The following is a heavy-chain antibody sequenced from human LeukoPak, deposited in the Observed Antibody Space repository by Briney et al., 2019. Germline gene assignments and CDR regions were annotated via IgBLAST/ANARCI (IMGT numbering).Heavy chain of an antibody. V-gene: IGHV1-2*02. CDR1: GYTFTGYY. CDR2: INPNSGGT. D-gene: IGHD3-3*01. Sequence: GSVKASCKTSGYTFTGYYMHWVRQAPGQGLEWMGWINPNSGGTNYAQKFQGRVTMSRDTSIRTGYLDLSRLRSDDTAVYYCSSEFWSGYYTGAYWGQGTLVTVSS. CDR3: SSEFWSGYYTGAY. J-gene: IGHJ4*02.